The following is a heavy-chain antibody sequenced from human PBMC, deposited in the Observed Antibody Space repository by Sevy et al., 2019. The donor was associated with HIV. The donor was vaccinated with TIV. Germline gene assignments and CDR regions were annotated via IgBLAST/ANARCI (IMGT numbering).Heavy chain of an antibody. CDR1: GFTFSNSG. CDR2: ISGSSRTI. CDR3: ARDCGNSGYYCLDY. D-gene: IGHD3-22*01. Sequence: GVSLRLSCVTSGFTFSNSGMNWVRQAPGKGLEWVSYISGSSRTINYADSVQGRFTISRDNAKNSLSLQMYSLRGEDTAVYYCARDCGNSGYYCLDYWGQGTLVTVSS. V-gene: IGHV3-48*01. J-gene: IGHJ4*02.